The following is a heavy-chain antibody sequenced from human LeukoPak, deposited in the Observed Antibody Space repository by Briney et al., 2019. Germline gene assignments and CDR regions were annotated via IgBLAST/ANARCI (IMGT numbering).Heavy chain of an antibody. V-gene: IGHV3-23*01. D-gene: IGHD3-3*01. CDR3: AKKSPIFGVVIPLFDY. CDR1: GFNFSSFV. CDR2: ISASGRST. Sequence: GGSLRLSCAASGFNFSSFVMTWVRQAPGKGLEWVSSISASGRSTYYGDSVKGRFTISRDNSKDTLYLQMNSLRAEDTAVYHCAKKSPIFGVVIPLFDYWGQGTLVSVSS. J-gene: IGHJ4*02.